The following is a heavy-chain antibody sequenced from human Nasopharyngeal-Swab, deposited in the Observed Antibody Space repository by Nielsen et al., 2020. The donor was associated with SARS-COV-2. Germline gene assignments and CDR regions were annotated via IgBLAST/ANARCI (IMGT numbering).Heavy chain of an antibody. CDR1: GDSISSSTYY. V-gene: IGHV4-39*01. J-gene: IGHJ5*02. CDR3: ATHYYDSSGYYYWFDP. CDR2: IYYSGST. Sequence: SETLSLTCTVSGDSISSSTYYWGWIRQPPGKGLEWIGSIYYSGSTYYSPSLKRRVTISVDTSKNQFSLKLSSVTAADTAVYYCATHYYDSSGYYYWFDPWGQGTLVTVSS. D-gene: IGHD3-22*01.